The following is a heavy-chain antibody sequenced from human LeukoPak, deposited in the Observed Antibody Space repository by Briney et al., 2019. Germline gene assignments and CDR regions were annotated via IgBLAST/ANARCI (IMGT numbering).Heavy chain of an antibody. Sequence: GGSLRLSCAASGFTFSNYWMTWVGQAPGRGLEWVANINKDGSDKYYVDSGKGRFTISRDNAKRSLFLQVNSLRAEDTAVYYCARDTATGFANWGQGTLVTVSS. CDR2: INKDGSDK. CDR1: GFTFSNYW. D-gene: IGHD6-25*01. V-gene: IGHV3-7*01. CDR3: ARDTATGFAN. J-gene: IGHJ4*02.